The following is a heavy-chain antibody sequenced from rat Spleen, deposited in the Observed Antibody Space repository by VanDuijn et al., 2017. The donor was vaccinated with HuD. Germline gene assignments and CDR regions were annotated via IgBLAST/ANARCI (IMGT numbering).Heavy chain of an antibody. CDR3: AREAGIPFHYFDY. J-gene: IGHJ2*01. V-gene: IGHV5-7*01. CDR2: ISYDGSRT. CDR1: GFTFSDYN. Sequence: EVQLVESGGGLVQPGRSLKLSCAASGFTFSDYNMAWVRQAPKKGLEWVATISYDGSRTYYRASVKGRFTISRDNAKSTLYLQMDSLRSEDTATYYCAREAGIPFHYFDYWGQGVMVTVSS. D-gene: IGHD1-4*01.